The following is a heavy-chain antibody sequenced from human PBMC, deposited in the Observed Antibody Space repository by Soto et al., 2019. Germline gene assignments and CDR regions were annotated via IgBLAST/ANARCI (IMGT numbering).Heavy chain of an antibody. CDR2: IIPIFGTA. CDR3: AREVYSYGPALYHYYYCGMDV. D-gene: IGHD5-18*01. V-gene: IGHV1-69*13. CDR1: GGTFSSYA. J-gene: IGHJ6*04. Sequence: SVKVTCKASGGTFSSYAISWVRQAPGQGLEWMGGIIPIFGTANYAQKFQGRVTITADESTGTAYMELSSLRSEDTAVYYCAREVYSYGPALYHYYYCGMDVWGKGTTVTVSS.